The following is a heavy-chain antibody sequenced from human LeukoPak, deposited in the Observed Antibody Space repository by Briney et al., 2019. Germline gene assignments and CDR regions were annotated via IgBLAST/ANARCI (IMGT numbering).Heavy chain of an antibody. V-gene: IGHV1-8*01. D-gene: IGHD2-2*03. CDR1: GYTFTSYD. J-gene: IGHJ4*02. CDR3: ARGLGYCSSTSCYSASELNDY. CDR2: MNPNSGNT. Sequence: AASVKVSCKASGYTFTSYDINWVRQATGQGLEWMGWMNPNSGNTGYVQKFQGRVTMTRNTSISTAYMELSSLRSEDTAVYYCARGLGYCSSTSCYSASELNDYWGQGTLVTVSS.